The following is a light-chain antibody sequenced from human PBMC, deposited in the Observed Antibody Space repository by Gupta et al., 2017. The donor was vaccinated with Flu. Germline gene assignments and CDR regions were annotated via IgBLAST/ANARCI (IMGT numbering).Light chain of an antibody. Sequence: PGERAVVFCMSSQGNSSNGAWYQQKPGQAPRLLIYGASNRAPGIPARFSGSGSGTDFTLTISRLEPEDSAAFYCQQYGTAPHTFGEGTKLEIK. J-gene: IGKJ4*01. CDR1: QGNSSN. CDR3: QQYGTAPHT. V-gene: IGKV3-20*01. CDR2: GAS.